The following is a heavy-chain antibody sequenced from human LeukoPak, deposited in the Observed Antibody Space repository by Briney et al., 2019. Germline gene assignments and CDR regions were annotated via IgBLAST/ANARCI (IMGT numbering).Heavy chain of an antibody. D-gene: IGHD2-2*02. V-gene: IGHV1-8*01. CDR2: MNPNSGNT. CDR1: GDTFTSYD. CDR3: ARGNPYCSSACCYNY. J-gene: IGHJ4*02. Sequence: ASLKVSCKASGDTFTSYDINWVRQAPGQGLEWMGWMNPNSGNTGYAQRFQGRVTMTRDTSISTAYMELSSLRLEDTAVYYCARGNPYCSSACCYNYWGQGTLVTVSA.